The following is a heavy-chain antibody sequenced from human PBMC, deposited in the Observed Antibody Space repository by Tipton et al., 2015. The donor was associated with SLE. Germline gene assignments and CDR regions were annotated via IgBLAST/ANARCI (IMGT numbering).Heavy chain of an antibody. CDR2: IYTSGST. D-gene: IGHD4-11*01. CDR3: ARDADYSKVLDY. Sequence: LRLSCTVSGGSISSGSYYWSWIRQPAGKGLEWIGRIYTSGSTNYNPSLKSRVTISVDTSKNQFSLKRSSVTAADTAVYYCARDADYSKVLDYWGQGTLVTVSS. V-gene: IGHV4-61*02. CDR1: GGSISSGSYY. J-gene: IGHJ4*02.